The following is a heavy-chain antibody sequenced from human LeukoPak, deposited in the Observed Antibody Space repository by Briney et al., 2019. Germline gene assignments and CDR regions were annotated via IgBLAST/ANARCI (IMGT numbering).Heavy chain of an antibody. CDR2: ISSSSSYI. CDR3: ASVDYYGSGNYYNDVDY. CDR1: GFTFSSYS. Sequence: PGGSLRLYCAASGFTFSSYSMNWVRQAPGKGLEWLSSISSSSSYIYYADSVKGRFTISRDNAKNSLYLQMNSLRAEDTALYYCASVDYYGSGNYYNDVDYWGQGTLVTVSS. V-gene: IGHV3-21*01. J-gene: IGHJ4*02. D-gene: IGHD3-10*01.